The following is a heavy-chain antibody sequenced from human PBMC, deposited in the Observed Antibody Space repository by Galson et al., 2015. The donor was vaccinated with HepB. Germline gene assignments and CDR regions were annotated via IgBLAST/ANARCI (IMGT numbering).Heavy chain of an antibody. CDR2: IRYDGSNK. J-gene: IGHJ6*02. Sequence: SLRLSCAASGFTFSSYGMHWVRQAPGKGLEWVAFIRYDGSNKYYADSVKGRFTISRDNSKNTLYLQMNSLRAEDTAVYYCAKDLLTYYYDSSGYYYYYGMDVWGQGTTVTVSS. CDR3: AKDLLTYYYDSSGYYYYYGMDV. V-gene: IGHV3-30*02. D-gene: IGHD3-22*01. CDR1: GFTFSSYG.